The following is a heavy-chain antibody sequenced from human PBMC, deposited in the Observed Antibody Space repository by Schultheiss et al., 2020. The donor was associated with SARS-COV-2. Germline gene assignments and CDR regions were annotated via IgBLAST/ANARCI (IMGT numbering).Heavy chain of an antibody. CDR2: IDWDDDK. Sequence: SGPTLLKPTQTLTLTCTFSGFSLSTRGMSVSWTRQPPGKALEWLALIDWDDDKYYSTSLKTRLTISKDTSKNQVVLTMTNMDPVDTATYYCARMGHNYGMDVWGQGTTVTVSS. J-gene: IGHJ6*02. CDR3: ARMGHNYGMDV. V-gene: IGHV2-70*01. CDR1: GFSLSTRGMS.